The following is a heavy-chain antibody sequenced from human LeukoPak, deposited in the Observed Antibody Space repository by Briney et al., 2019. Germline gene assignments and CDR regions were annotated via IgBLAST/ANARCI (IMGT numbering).Heavy chain of an antibody. CDR3: ASGTGEYDAFDI. CDR1: GASLRSNY. CDR2: ISYSVVT. D-gene: IGHD7-27*01. V-gene: IGHV4-59*01. J-gene: IGHJ3*02. Sequence: PSETLSLTCTVSGASLRSNYWSWIRQPPGKGLEWIGYISYSVVTNYNPSLKSRVAISIDTSKNQFSLKLSSVTAADTAVYYCASGTGEYDAFDIWGQGTMVTVSS.